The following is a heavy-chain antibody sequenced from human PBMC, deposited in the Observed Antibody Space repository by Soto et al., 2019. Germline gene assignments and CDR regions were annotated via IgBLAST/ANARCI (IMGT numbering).Heavy chain of an antibody. Sequence: GGSLRLSCAASGFTFSSYSMNWVRQAPGKGLEWVSSISSSSSYIYYADSVKGRFTISRDNSKNTLYLQMNSLRAEDTAVYYCAKQLYYDFWSGYSDYYGMDVWGQGTTVTVSS. V-gene: IGHV3-21*04. CDR1: GFTFSSYS. CDR3: AKQLYYDFWSGYSDYYGMDV. J-gene: IGHJ6*02. D-gene: IGHD3-3*01. CDR2: ISSSSSYI.